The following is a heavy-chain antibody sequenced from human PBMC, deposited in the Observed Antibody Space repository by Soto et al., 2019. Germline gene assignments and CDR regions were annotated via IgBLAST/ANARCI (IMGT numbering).Heavy chain of an antibody. J-gene: IGHJ1*01. CDR3: AQRAYYYDSSGRSPAPPISD. D-gene: IGHD3-22*01. CDR2: IYWNDDK. Sequence: SGPTPVNPTQTLTLTCTFSGFPLTTSGVGVGWIRQPPGKALEWLALIYWNDDKRYSPSLKSRLTITKDTSKNQVVLTMTNMDPVDTATYYYAQRAYYYDSSGRSPAPPISDRGQ. V-gene: IGHV2-5*01. CDR1: GFPLTTSGVG.